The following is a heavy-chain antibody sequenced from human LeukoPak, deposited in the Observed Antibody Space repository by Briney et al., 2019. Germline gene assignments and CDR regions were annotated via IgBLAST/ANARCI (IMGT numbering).Heavy chain of an antibody. V-gene: IGHV4-39*01. Sequence: SETLSLTCTVSGGSLRYDNYYWGWIRQPPGKGLEWIGSIYHSGSTYYNPSLKSRVTISVDTSKNLFSMKLFSVTAADTAVYYCARPNSSGYYDDAFDIWGQGTMVTVSS. D-gene: IGHD3-22*01. CDR1: GGSLRYDNYY. J-gene: IGHJ3*02. CDR2: IYHSGST. CDR3: ARPNSSGYYDDAFDI.